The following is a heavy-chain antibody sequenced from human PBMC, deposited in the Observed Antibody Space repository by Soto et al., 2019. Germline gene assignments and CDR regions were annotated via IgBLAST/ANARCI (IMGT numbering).Heavy chain of an antibody. CDR1: GFTFGTYY. CDR2: ISSGGGFT. V-gene: IGHV3-11*06. Sequence: PGGSLRLSCATSGFTFGTYYMSWIRQAPGKGLEWVSYISSGGGFTNYADSVKGRFTISRDNAESSLFLQMNSLRAEDTGVYYCAREPFGAGLNNWGQGTQVTVSS. D-gene: IGHD3-3*01. J-gene: IGHJ4*02. CDR3: AREPFGAGLNN.